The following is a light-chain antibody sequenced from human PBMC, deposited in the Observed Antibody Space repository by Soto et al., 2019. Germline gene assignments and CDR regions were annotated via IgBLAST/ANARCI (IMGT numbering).Light chain of an antibody. Sequence: DIQMTQSPSTLSASVGDRVTITCRARQFIDRWLAWYQQKPGKAPQYLIFDASSLYGGVPLRFSGSGSGTEFTLTITSLQPDDSATYYCLQYSGSSYTFGQGTRVEIK. J-gene: IGKJ2*01. CDR3: LQYSGSSYT. V-gene: IGKV1-5*01. CDR2: DAS. CDR1: QFIDRW.